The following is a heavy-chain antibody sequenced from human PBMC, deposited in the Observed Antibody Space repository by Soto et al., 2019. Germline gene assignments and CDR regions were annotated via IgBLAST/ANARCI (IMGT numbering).Heavy chain of an antibody. CDR2: INPSAGGT. CDR3: ARDSTLAY. J-gene: IGHJ4*02. V-gene: IGHV1-46*01. Sequence: QVQLVQSGAEVKKPGASVKVSCKASGYSFTSYYMHWVRQAPGQGLEWMGIINPSAGGTSYKQKFQGRVTMTRDTSTSTVYMELSSLSSEDTAVYYCARDSTLAYWGQGTLVTVSS. CDR1: GYSFTSYY.